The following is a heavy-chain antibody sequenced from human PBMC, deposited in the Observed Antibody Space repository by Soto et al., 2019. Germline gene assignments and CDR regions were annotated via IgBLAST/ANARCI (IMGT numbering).Heavy chain of an antibody. CDR1: GYTFTSYA. CDR2: INAGNGNT. V-gene: IGHV1-3*01. J-gene: IGHJ6*02. D-gene: IGHD6-19*01. CDR3: ARGRSGWYLRWGMDV. Sequence: QVQLVQSGAEVKKPGASVKVSCKASGYTFTSYAMHWVRQAPGQRLEWMGWINAGNGNTKYSQKFQGRVTITRDTSASTAYMELSSLRSEYTAVYYCARGRSGWYLRWGMDVWGQGTTVTVSS.